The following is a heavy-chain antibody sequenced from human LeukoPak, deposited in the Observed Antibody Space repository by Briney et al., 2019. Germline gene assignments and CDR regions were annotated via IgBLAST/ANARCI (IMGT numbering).Heavy chain of an antibody. Sequence: SETLSLTCAVYGGSFSGCYWSWIRQPPGKGLEWIGEINHSGSTNYNPSLKSRVTISVDTSKNQFSLKLSSVTAADTAVYYCARDKRLGHGFDYWGQGTLVTVSS. V-gene: IGHV4-34*01. CDR3: ARDKRLGHGFDY. CDR2: INHSGST. CDR1: GGSFSGCY. J-gene: IGHJ4*02. D-gene: IGHD6-19*01.